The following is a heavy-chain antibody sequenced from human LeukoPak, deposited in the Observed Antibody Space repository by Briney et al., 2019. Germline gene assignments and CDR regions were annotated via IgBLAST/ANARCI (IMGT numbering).Heavy chain of an antibody. J-gene: IGHJ4*02. D-gene: IGHD4-23*01. V-gene: IGHV3-23*01. Sequence: GGSLRLSCAASGFTFSSYAMSWVRQAPGKGLEWVSAISGSGGSTYYADSVKGRFTISRDNSKNIMFLQMNSLRAEDTAIYYCAKAPTATVVFFESWGQGSLVTVSS. CDR3: AKAPTATVVFFES. CDR1: GFTFSSYA. CDR2: ISGSGGST.